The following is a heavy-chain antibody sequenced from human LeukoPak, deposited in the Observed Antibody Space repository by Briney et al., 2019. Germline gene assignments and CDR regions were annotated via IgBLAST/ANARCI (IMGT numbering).Heavy chain of an antibody. CDR3: AAESYSSGWYLN. CDR2: IVVGSGNT. D-gene: IGHD6-19*01. J-gene: IGHJ4*02. CDR1: GFTFTSSA. V-gene: IGHV1-58*02. Sequence: ASVKVSCKASGFTFTSSAMQWVRQARGQRLEWIGWIVVGSGNTNYAQKFQERVTITRDMSTSTAYMELSSLRSEDTAVYYCAAESYSSGWYLNWGQETLVTVSS.